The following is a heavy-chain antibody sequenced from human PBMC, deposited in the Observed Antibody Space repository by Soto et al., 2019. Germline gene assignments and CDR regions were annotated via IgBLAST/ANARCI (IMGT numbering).Heavy chain of an antibody. J-gene: IGHJ4*02. CDR1: GFSLSTTGVA. D-gene: IGHD5-12*01. CDR3: AHSQRGPRDF. CDR2: IYWDDDK. Sequence: QITLKESGPTLVRPTQTLTLTCTFSGFSLSTTGVAVAWIRQPPGEALEWLALIYWDDDKRYNSSLKSRLTITKDTSRDQVVLAMTNMDPMDTATYFCAHSQRGPRDFWGPGIMVTVSS. V-gene: IGHV2-5*02.